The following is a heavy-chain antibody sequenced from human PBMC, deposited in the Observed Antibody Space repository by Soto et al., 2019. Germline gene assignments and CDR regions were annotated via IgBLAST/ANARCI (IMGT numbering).Heavy chain of an antibody. J-gene: IGHJ4*02. CDR1: GFTVSSNY. Sequence: PGGSLRLSCAASGFTVSSNYMSWVRQAPGKGLEWVSVIYSGGSTYYADSVKGRFTISRDNSKNTLYLQMNSLRAEDTAVYYCARERTYYYDSSSPALDYWGQGTLVTVSS. D-gene: IGHD3-22*01. CDR3: ARERTYYYDSSSPALDY. CDR2: IYSGGST. V-gene: IGHV3-66*01.